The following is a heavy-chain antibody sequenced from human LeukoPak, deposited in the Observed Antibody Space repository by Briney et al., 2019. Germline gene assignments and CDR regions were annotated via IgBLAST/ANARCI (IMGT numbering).Heavy chain of an antibody. V-gene: IGHV6-1*01. CDR2: TYYRSQWYN. CDR3: ASSIVAAGSLDY. D-gene: IGHD6-13*01. J-gene: IGHJ4*02. Sequence: SQTLSRTCAISGDSISNNNAAWNWIRQSPSRGLEWLGRTYYRSQWYNDYAVSVKSRITINPDTSKNQFSLQLNSVTPEDTAVYYCASSIVAAGSLDYWGQGTLVTVSS. CDR1: GDSISNNNAA.